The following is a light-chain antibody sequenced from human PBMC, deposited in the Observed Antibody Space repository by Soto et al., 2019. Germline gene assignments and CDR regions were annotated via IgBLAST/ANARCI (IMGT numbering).Light chain of an antibody. Sequence: QSALTQPASVSGSPGQSITISCTGTSSDVGGYNYVSWYQQHPGKAPKLIIYEVSNRPSGVSNRFSGSKSGNTASLTISGLQAEDEADDYCNSYTSKPTGVFATGTKLTVL. CDR3: NSYTSKPTGV. CDR2: EVS. V-gene: IGLV2-14*01. CDR1: SSDVGGYNY. J-gene: IGLJ1*01.